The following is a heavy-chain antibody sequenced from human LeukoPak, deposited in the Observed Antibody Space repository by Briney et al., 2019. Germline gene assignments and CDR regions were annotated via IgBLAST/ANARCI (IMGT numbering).Heavy chain of an antibody. Sequence: GGSLRLSCAASGFTFNNYAMTWVRQAPGKGLEWVAVISYDGSNKYYADSVKGRFTISRDNSKNTLYLQLNSLRAEDTAVYYCARDGVLYNSNYAWFDPWGQGTLVTVSS. V-gene: IGHV3-30*01. J-gene: IGHJ5*02. D-gene: IGHD1-7*01. CDR1: GFTFNNYA. CDR3: ARDGVLYNSNYAWFDP. CDR2: ISYDGSNK.